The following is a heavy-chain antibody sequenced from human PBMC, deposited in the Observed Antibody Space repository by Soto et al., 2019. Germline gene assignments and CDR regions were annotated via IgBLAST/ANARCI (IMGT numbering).Heavy chain of an antibody. V-gene: IGHV3-15*07. CDR2: IKTKIEEETT. D-gene: IGHD2-15*01. J-gene: IGHJ6*02. CDR3: TTGSVEGV. Sequence: QLVESGGGLVRPGGSLRLSCSASGFSISSAWMNWVRQAPGKGLEWVGRIKTKIEEETTHYAAPVNGRFTVSRDDSKNMLYLQMNSLTADDTALYYCTTGSVEGVWGQGTTVTVSS. CDR1: GFSISSAW.